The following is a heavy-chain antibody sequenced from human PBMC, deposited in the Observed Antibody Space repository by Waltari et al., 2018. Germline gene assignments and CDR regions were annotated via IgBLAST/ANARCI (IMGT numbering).Heavy chain of an antibody. V-gene: IGHV3-23*01. Sequence: LQLQESGPGLVKPSETLSLTCTVSGGSISSSSYYWGWIRQPPGKGLEWVSAISGSGGSTYYADSVKGRFTISRDNSKNTLYLQMNSLRAEDTAVYYCAKTRTGVNDAFDIWGQGTMVTVSS. D-gene: IGHD1-1*01. J-gene: IGHJ3*02. CDR3: AKTRTGVNDAFDI. CDR1: GGSISSSSYY. CDR2: ISGSGGST.